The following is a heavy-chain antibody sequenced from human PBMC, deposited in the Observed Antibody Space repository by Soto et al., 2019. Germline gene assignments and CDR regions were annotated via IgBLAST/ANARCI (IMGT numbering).Heavy chain of an antibody. J-gene: IGHJ6*02. D-gene: IGHD3-3*01. CDR3: ARDKKGSRFFEWLNRDGMDV. CDR2: ISAYNGNT. CDR1: GYTFTSYG. Sequence: QVQLVQSGAEVKKPGASVKVSCKASGYTFTSYGISWVRQAPGQGLEWMGWISAYNGNTNYAQKLQGRVTMTTDTSTSTAYMELRSLRSDDTAVYYCARDKKGSRFFEWLNRDGMDVWGQGTTVTVSS. V-gene: IGHV1-18*04.